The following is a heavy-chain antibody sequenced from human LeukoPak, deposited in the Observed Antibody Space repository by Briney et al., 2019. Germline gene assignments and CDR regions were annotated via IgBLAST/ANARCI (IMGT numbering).Heavy chain of an antibody. CDR1: GYTFTSYG. D-gene: IGHD2-15*01. CDR3: ARDNLESKGYCSGGSCHPFDY. Sequence: ASVKVSCKASGYTFTSYGISWVRQAPGQGLEWMGWISAYNGNTNYAQKLQGRVTMTTDTSTSTAYMELRSLRSDDTAVYYCARDNLESKGYCSGGSCHPFDYWGQGTLVTVSS. J-gene: IGHJ4*02. V-gene: IGHV1-18*01. CDR2: ISAYNGNT.